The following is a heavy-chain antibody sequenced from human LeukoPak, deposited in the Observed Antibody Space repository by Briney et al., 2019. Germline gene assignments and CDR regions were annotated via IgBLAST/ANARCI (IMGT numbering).Heavy chain of an antibody. D-gene: IGHD3-10*01. CDR3: ARVWFGYFFQ. V-gene: IGHV3-53*01. Sequence: GGSLRLSCVASGIDISYHYVGWIRQAPGKGLVWVSVIHTGGTTHYADSVKGRFTVSKDTSNNTVFLQMNSLRVEDTAVYFCARVWFGYFFQWGQGALVTVSS. CDR1: GIDISYHY. CDR2: IHTGGTT. J-gene: IGHJ4*02.